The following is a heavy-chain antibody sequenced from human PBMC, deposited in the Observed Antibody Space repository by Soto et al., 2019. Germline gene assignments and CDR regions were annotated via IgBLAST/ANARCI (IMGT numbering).Heavy chain of an antibody. V-gene: IGHV2-70*11. Sequence: GSGPTLVNPTQTLTLTCTFSGFSLSTSGMCVSWIRQPPGKALEWLARIDWDDDKYYSTSLKTRLTISKDTSQNQVVLTMTNMDPVGTATYYCARIVHDLDLGGMDVWGQGTTVTVSS. CDR2: IDWDDDK. J-gene: IGHJ6*02. CDR1: GFSLSTSGMC. D-gene: IGHD7-27*01. CDR3: ARIVHDLDLGGMDV.